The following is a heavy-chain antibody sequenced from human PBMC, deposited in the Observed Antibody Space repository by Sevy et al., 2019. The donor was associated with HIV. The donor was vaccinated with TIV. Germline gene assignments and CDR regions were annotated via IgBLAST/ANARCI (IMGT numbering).Heavy chain of an antibody. CDR1: GFTFGSYW. D-gene: IGHD1-26*01. CDR2: VNSDGSST. V-gene: IGHV3-74*01. CDR3: VAANTWEDY. J-gene: IGHJ4*02. Sequence: GGSLRLSCSASGFTFGSYWMHWVRQAPGKGLVWISGVNSDGSSTNCADSVKGRFTMSRDSAKNTLYLQMNSLRAEDTAVYFCVAANTWEDYWGQGTLVTVSS.